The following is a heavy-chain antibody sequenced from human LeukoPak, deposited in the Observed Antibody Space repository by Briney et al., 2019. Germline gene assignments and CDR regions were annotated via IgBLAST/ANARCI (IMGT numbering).Heavy chain of an antibody. V-gene: IGHV3-48*01. CDR1: GFTFSSYG. J-gene: IGHJ4*02. CDR2: LSNTGNI. D-gene: IGHD5-18*01. Sequence: GGSLRLSCAAPGFTFSSYGMNWVRQAPGKGLEWLSYLSNTGNIHYAQSVKGRFTISRDNAKSSPYLQMDGLRAEDTAVYYCARRGDSPMSVDHWGQGILVTVAS. CDR3: ARRGDSPMSVDH.